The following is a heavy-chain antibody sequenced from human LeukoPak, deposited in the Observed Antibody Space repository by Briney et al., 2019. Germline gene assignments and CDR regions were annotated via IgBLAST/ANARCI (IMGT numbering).Heavy chain of an antibody. V-gene: IGHV3-33*01. D-gene: IGHD3-10*01. J-gene: IGHJ4*02. CDR2: IWYDGSNK. Sequence: AGSLRLSCAASGFTFSSYGMHWVRQAPGKGLEWVAVIWYDGSNKYYADSVKGRFTISRDNSKNTLYLQMNSLRAEDTAVYYCARDGSASIRGSGIPFPDYWGQGTLVTVSS. CDR1: GFTFSSYG. CDR3: ARDGSASIRGSGIPFPDY.